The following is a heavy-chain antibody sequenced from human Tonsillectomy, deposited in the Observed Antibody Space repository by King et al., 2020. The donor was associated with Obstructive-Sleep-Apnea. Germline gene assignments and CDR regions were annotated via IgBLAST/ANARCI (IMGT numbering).Heavy chain of an antibody. CDR1: GYTLTELF. Sequence: QLVQSGAEVKKPGASVKVSCKVSGYTLTELFMHWVRQAPGKGLEGMGGFAPEYCETIYAQKFQGRVTMTEETSTDTAYMELSSLRSEDTAVYYCALSGDYGDGWGGYYFDYWGQGTLVTVSS. D-gene: IGHD4-17*01. J-gene: IGHJ4*02. V-gene: IGHV1-24*01. CDR3: ALSGDYGDGWGGYYFDY. CDR2: FAPEYCET.